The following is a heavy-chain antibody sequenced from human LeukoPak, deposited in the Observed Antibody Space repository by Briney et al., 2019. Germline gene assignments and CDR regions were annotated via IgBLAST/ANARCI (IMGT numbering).Heavy chain of an antibody. D-gene: IGHD3-16*02. Sequence: SETLSLTYTVSGGSISSSSYYWGWIRQPPGKGLEWIGSIYYSGSTYYNPSLKSRVTISVDTSKNQFSLKLSSVTAADTAVYYCARGGLRLGELSDWGQGTLVTVSS. CDR3: ARGGLRLGELSD. CDR1: GGSISSSSYY. V-gene: IGHV4-39*07. CDR2: IYYSGST. J-gene: IGHJ4*02.